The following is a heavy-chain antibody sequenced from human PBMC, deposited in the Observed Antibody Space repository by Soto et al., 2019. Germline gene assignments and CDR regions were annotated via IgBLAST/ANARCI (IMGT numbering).Heavy chain of an antibody. CDR1: VYTFTSYA. Sequence: GASVKVSCKASVYTFTSYAMHWVRQAPGQRLEWMGWINAGNGNTKYSQKFQGRVTITRDTSASTAYMELSSLRSEDTAVYYCAREKWELLRLLFFDYWGRGTLVTVSS. V-gene: IGHV1-3*01. J-gene: IGHJ4*02. CDR3: AREKWELLRLLFFDY. CDR2: INAGNGNT. D-gene: IGHD1-26*01.